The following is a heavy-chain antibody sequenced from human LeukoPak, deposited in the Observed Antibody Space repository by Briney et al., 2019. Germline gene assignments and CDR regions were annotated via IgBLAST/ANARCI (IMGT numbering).Heavy chain of an antibody. J-gene: IGHJ5*02. D-gene: IGHD3-10*01. CDR3: AKDVGGDYGSGSYENWFDP. CDR1: GFTFSDYY. CDR2: IVGSGGRT. V-gene: IGHV3-23*01. Sequence: GGSLRLSCAASGFTFSDYYMSWIRQAPGKGLEWVSAIVGSGGRTYYTDSVKGRFTISRDNSKNTLYLQMNSLRDEDTAVYYCAKDVGGDYGSGSYENWFDPWGQGTLVTVSS.